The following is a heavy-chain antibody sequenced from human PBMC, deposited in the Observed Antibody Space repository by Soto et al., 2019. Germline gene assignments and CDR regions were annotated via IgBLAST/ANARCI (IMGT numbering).Heavy chain of an antibody. CDR2: IYYSGRT. D-gene: IGHD2-15*01. CDR3: ARLGTVVTDWYFDL. Sequence: QLQLQESGPGLVKPSETLSLTCTVSGGSISSSSYYWGWIRQPPGKGLEWIGSIYYSGRTYYNPSLKSRVTISVDTSKNQFSLKLSSVTAADTAVYYCARLGTVVTDWYFDLWGRGTLVTVSS. V-gene: IGHV4-39*01. CDR1: GGSISSSSYY. J-gene: IGHJ2*01.